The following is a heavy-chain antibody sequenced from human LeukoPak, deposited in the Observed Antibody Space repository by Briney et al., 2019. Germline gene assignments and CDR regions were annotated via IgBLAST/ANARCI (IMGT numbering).Heavy chain of an antibody. J-gene: IGHJ4*02. CDR3: ATVFAHCSSTSCYTGLDY. CDR1: GYTFTSYY. Sequence: ASVKVSCKASGYTFTSYYMHWVRQAPGKGLEWMGGFDPEDGETIYAQKFQGRVTMTEDTSTDTAYMELSSLRSEDTAVYYCATVFAHCSSTSCYTGLDYWGQGTLVTVSS. V-gene: IGHV1-24*01. CDR2: FDPEDGET. D-gene: IGHD2-2*02.